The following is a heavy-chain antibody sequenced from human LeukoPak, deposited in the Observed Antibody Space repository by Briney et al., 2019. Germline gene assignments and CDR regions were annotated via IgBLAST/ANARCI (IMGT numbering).Heavy chain of an antibody. Sequence: ASVKVSCKASGYTFTGYYMHWVRQAPGQGLEWMGWINPNSGGTNYAQKFQGRVTMTRDTSISTAYMELSRLRSDDTAVYYCARSSYDYVWGSYRYTYWGQGTLVTVSS. CDR1: GYTFTGYY. D-gene: IGHD3-16*02. J-gene: IGHJ4*02. CDR3: ARSSYDYVWGSYRYTY. CDR2: INPNSGGT. V-gene: IGHV1-2*02.